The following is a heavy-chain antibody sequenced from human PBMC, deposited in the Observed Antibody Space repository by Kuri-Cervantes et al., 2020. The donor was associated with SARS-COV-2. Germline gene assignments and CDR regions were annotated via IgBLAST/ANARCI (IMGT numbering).Heavy chain of an antibody. CDR2: LNPNTGGT. CDR1: GYALTDYH. D-gene: IGHD3-10*01. J-gene: IGHJ4*02. V-gene: IGHV1-2*04. CDR3: ARGEAARGLMVVFKWRGAGPLHF. Sequence: ASVKVSCKASGYALTDYHIHWVRQAPGQGLEWMGWLNPNTGGTNYAQKFQGWVTMTRDTSLTTAYMELTRLTSDDSAVYFCARGEAARGLMVVFKWRGAGPLHFWGQGTLVTVSS.